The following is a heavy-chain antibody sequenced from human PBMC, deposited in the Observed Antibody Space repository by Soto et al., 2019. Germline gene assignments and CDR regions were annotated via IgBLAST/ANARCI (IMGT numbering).Heavy chain of an antibody. Sequence: SETLSLTCTVSGGSISSSSYYWGWIRQPPGKGLEWIGSINYSGSTYYNPSLKSRVTISVDTSKNQFSLKLSSVTAADTAVYYCARQRKANYYYYYMDVWGKGTTVTVSS. CDR3: ARQRKANYYYYYMDV. J-gene: IGHJ6*03. CDR1: GGSISSSSYY. CDR2: INYSGST. V-gene: IGHV4-39*01.